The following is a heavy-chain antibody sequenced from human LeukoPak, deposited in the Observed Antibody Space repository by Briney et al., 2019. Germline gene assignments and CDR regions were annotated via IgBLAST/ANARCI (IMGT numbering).Heavy chain of an antibody. CDR2: ISAYNGET. V-gene: IGHV1-18*01. CDR1: GYTFTSYG. CDR3: ARVSAAGSVDYFDY. J-gene: IGHJ4*02. D-gene: IGHD2-15*01. Sequence: ASVKVSCKASGYTFTSYGISWVRQAPGQGLEWMGWISAYNGETDYAQNLQGRVTMTTDTSTSTAYIELRSLRSDDTAVYYCARVSAAGSVDYFDYWGQGILVTVSS.